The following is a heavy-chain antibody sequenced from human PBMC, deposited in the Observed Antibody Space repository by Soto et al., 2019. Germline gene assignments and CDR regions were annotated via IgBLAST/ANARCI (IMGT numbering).Heavy chain of an antibody. J-gene: IGHJ6*02. CDR2: IIPIFGTA. V-gene: IGHV1-69*01. CDR1: GGTFSSYA. D-gene: IGHD3-3*01. Sequence: QVQLVQSGAEVKKPGSSVKVSCKASGGTFSSYAISWVRQAPGQGLEWMGGIIPIFGTANYAQKFQGRVTITADESTSTAYMELSSLSSEDTAVYYCAREPPYYDFWSVYYTYYYYYGMDVWGQGTTVTVSS. CDR3: AREPPYYDFWSVYYTYYYYYGMDV.